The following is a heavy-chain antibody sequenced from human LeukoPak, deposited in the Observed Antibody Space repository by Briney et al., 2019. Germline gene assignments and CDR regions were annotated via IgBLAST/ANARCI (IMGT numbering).Heavy chain of an antibody. J-gene: IGHJ5*02. Sequence: SETLSLTCTVSGGSISSYYWSWIRQPPGKGLEWIGYIYYSGSTNYTPSLKSRITISVDTSRNQFSLKLSSVTAADTAVYYCARGSRPYSSSGPWFDPWGQGTLVTVSS. D-gene: IGHD6-13*01. CDR1: GGSISSYY. CDR3: ARGSRPYSSSGPWFDP. CDR2: IYYSGST. V-gene: IGHV4-59*01.